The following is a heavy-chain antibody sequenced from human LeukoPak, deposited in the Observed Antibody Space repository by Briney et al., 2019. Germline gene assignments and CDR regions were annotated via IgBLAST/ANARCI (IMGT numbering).Heavy chain of an antibody. CDR1: GDSIHSSVYY. CDR2: IYYSGST. V-gene: IGHV4-39*01. J-gene: IGHJ4*02. CDR3: ARHPPLRYFDY. Sequence: SETLSLTCTVSGDSIHSSVYYWGWVRQPPGKGLEWIGSIYYSGSTYYNPSLKSRVTISVDTSKNQFSLKLSSVTAADTAVYYCARHPPLRYFDYWGQGTLVTVSS.